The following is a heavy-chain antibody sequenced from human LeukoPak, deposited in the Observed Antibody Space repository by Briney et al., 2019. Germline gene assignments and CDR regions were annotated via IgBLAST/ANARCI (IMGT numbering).Heavy chain of an antibody. V-gene: IGHV3-30*18. CDR1: RFTFSSYG. J-gene: IGHJ4*02. D-gene: IGHD1-26*01. CDR3: AKDRKSVEWELTAIDY. CDR2: ISYDGSNK. Sequence: PGRSLRLSCAASRFTFSSYGMHWVRQAPGKGLEWVAVISYDGSNKYYADSVKGRFTISRDNSKNTLYLQMNSLRAEDTAVYYCAKDRKSVEWELTAIDYWGQGTLVTVSS.